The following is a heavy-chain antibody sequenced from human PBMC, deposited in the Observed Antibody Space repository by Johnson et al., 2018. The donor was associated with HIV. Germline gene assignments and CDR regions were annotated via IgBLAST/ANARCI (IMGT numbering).Heavy chain of an antibody. CDR2: IGTAGDT. J-gene: IGHJ3*02. Sequence: VQLVESGGGLVQPGGSLRLSCAASGFTFSSYDMHWVRQATGKGLEWVSAIGTAGDTYYPGSVKGRFTISRENAKNSLYLQMNSLRAGDTAVYYCARGAVSGYVSVDAFHIWGQGTLVTVSS. CDR1: GFTFSSYD. V-gene: IGHV3-13*01. CDR3: ARGAVSGYVSVDAFHI. D-gene: IGHD5-12*01.